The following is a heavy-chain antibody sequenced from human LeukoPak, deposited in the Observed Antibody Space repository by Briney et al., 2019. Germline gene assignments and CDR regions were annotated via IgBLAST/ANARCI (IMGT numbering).Heavy chain of an antibody. CDR3: APYYCGSGTSLGY. D-gene: IGHD3-10*01. V-gene: IGHV3-9*01. Sequence: PGGSLRLSCAASGFTFDDYAMYWVRQTPGKGLEWVSGISWNSGRIGYADSVKGRFTISRDNAKNSVYLQMNSLRVEDTAVYYCAPYYCGSGTSLGYWGQGTLVTVSS. J-gene: IGHJ4*02. CDR2: ISWNSGRI. CDR1: GFTFDDYA.